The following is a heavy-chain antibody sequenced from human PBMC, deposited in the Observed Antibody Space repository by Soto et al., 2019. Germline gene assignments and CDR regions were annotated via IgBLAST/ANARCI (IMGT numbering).Heavy chain of an antibody. D-gene: IGHD3-16*01. CDR2: IYYSGST. V-gene: IGHV4-59*01. J-gene: IGHJ4*02. CDR3: ARDSWGKPGFDY. CDR1: GGSISSYY. Sequence: SETLSLTCTVSGGSISSYYWSWIRQPPGKGLEWIGYIYYSGSTNYNPSLKSRVTISVDTSKNQFSLKLSSVTAADTAVYYCARDSWGKPGFDYWGQGTLVTVSS.